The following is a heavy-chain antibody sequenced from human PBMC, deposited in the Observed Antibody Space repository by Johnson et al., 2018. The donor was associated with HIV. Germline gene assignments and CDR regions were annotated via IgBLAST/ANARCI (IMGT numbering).Heavy chain of an antibody. Sequence: QVQLVESGGGVVQPGRSLRLSCAASGFTFNSYAMHWVRQAPGKGLEWVAVTSFGGSNKYYANSVQGRFTISRDNFKNTLYLQMNSLRAEDTAVYYCARDGHSSSWNAFDIWGQGTMVTVSS. CDR1: GFTFNSYA. D-gene: IGHD6-13*01. J-gene: IGHJ3*02. V-gene: IGHV3-30-3*01. CDR3: ARDGHSSSWNAFDI. CDR2: TSFGGSNK.